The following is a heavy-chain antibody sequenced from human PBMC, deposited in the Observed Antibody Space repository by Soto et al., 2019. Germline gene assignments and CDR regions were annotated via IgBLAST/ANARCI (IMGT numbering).Heavy chain of an antibody. CDR1: GFTFSSYA. Sequence: GGSLRLSCSASGFTFSSYAMHWVRQAPGKGLEYVSAISSNGGSTYYADSVKGRFTISRDNSKNTLYLQMSSLRAEDTAVYYCVKEPDKAMVTTLSFVDYWGQGTLVTVSS. D-gene: IGHD5-18*01. V-gene: IGHV3-64D*06. CDR3: VKEPDKAMVTTLSFVDY. CDR2: ISSNGGST. J-gene: IGHJ4*02.